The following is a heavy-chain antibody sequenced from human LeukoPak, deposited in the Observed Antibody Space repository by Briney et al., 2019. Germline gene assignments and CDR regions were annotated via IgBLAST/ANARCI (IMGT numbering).Heavy chain of an antibody. CDR1: GYSFTSYW. J-gene: IGHJ4*02. D-gene: IGHD3-22*01. Sequence: HGESLKISCKGSGYSFTSYWIVWVRQMPGKGLEWMGIIYPGDSDTRYSPSFQGQVTISADKSISTAYLQWSSLKASVTAMSYCARSYSDSSGYTYYFDYWGQGTLVTVSS. CDR3: ARSYSDSSGYTYYFDY. V-gene: IGHV5-51*01. CDR2: IYPGDSDT.